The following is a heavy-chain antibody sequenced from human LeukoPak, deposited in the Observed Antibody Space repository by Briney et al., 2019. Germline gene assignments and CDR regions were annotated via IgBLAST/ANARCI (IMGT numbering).Heavy chain of an antibody. D-gene: IGHD2-8*01. Sequence: PSETLSLTCTVSGGSISSYYWSWIRQPPGKGLEWIGYIYYSGRNNYNPSLKSRVTILVDTSKNQFSLKLSSVTAADTAVYYCAGVSGSYFDYWGQGTLVSVSS. V-gene: IGHV4-59*08. CDR3: AGVSGSYFDY. CDR2: IYYSGRN. J-gene: IGHJ4*02. CDR1: GGSISSYY.